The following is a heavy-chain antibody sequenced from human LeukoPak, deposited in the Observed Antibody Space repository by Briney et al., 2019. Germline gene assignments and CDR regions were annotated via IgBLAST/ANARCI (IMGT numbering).Heavy chain of an antibody. V-gene: IGHV4-31*03. J-gene: IGHJ5*02. CDR3: ARKKDDGDYRIDH. D-gene: IGHD4-17*01. CDR1: SGSISSGDYY. CDR2: ICYTGTT. Sequence: PSETLSLTCTVSSGSISSGDYYWSWIRQHPGKGLEWIGYICYTGTTYYNPSLKSRVSISVDRSKNQFSLRLRSVTAADTAVYYCARKKDDGDYRIDHWGQGTLVTVSS.